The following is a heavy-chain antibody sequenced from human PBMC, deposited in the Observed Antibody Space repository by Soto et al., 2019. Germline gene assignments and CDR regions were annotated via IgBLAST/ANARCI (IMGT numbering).Heavy chain of an antibody. CDR2: ISSSSSTI. Sequence: EVQLVESGGGLVQPGGSLRLSCAASGFTFSSYSMHWVRQAPGKGLEWVSYISSSSSTIYYADSVKGRFTISRDNAKNSLYLQMHTLRDEDTAMYYSASLVTTSAFHFSGQRTIITVSS. CDR1: GFTFSSYS. CDR3: ASLVTTSAFHF. V-gene: IGHV3-48*02. J-gene: IGHJ3*01. D-gene: IGHD5-12*01.